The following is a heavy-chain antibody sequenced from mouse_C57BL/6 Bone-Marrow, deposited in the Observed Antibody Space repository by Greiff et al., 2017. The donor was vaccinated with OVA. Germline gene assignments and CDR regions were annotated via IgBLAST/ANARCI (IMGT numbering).Heavy chain of an antibody. CDR1: GYTFTSYW. V-gene: IGHV1-69*01. J-gene: IGHJ3*01. D-gene: IGHD2-10*01. CDR2: IDPSDSYT. CDR3: AREEAYYGNWFAY. Sequence: VQLQQPGAELVMPGASVKLSCKASGYTFTSYWMHWVKQRPGQGLEWIGEIDPSDSYTNYNQKFKGKSTLTVDKSSSTAYMQLSSLTSEDSAVYYCAREEAYYGNWFAYWGQGTLVTVSA.